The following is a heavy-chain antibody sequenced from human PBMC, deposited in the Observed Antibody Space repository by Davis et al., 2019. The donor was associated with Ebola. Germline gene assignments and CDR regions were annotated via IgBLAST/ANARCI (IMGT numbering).Heavy chain of an antibody. D-gene: IGHD2-2*01. CDR1: GGTFSSYA. J-gene: IGHJ3*02. Sequence: SVKVSCKASGGTFSSYAISWVRQAPGQGLEWMGGIIPIFGTANYAQKFQGRVTITADESTSTAYMELSSLRSEDTAVYYCARLCGGGLVVPAAMGAFDIWGQGTMVTVSS. CDR2: IIPIFGTA. CDR3: ARLCGGGLVVPAAMGAFDI. V-gene: IGHV1-69*13.